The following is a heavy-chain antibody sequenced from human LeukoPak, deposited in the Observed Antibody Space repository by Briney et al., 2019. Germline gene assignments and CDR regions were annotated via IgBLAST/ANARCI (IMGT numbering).Heavy chain of an antibody. D-gene: IGHD6-13*01. CDR2: ISYDGSNK. J-gene: IGHJ4*02. V-gene: IGHV3-30*18. CDR1: GFTFSSHG. CDR3: AKDSSSILALDY. Sequence: GGSLRLSCAASGFTFSSHGMHWVRQAPGKGLEWVAVISYDGSNKYYADSVKGRFTISRDNSKNTLYLQMNSLRAEDTAVYYCAKDSSSILALDYWGQGTLVTVSS.